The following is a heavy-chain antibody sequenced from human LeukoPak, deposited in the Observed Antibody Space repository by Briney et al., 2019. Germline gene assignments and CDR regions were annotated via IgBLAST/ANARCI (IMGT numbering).Heavy chain of an antibody. Sequence: ETLSLTCTVSGGSISSSSYYWGWIRQPPGKGLEWIGSIYYSGSTYYNPSLKSRVTISVDTSKNQFSLKLSSVTAADTAVYYCARGVVIAPQTFDYWGQGTLVTVSS. J-gene: IGHJ4*02. CDR1: GGSISSSSYY. CDR3: ARGVVIAPQTFDY. CDR2: IYYSGST. D-gene: IGHD2-21*01. V-gene: IGHV4-39*07.